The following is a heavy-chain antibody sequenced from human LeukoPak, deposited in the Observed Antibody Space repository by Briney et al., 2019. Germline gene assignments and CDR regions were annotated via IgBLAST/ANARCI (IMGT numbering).Heavy chain of an antibody. Sequence: PGGSLRLSCAASGFTFSSYAMTWVRQAPGEGLEWVSAITDSGGSTYYADSVKGRFTISRDNSRNTLFLQMNSLRAEDTAVYYCTKGRIVGATSPYDYWGQGTLVTVSS. V-gene: IGHV3-23*01. D-gene: IGHD1-26*01. CDR2: ITDSGGST. CDR1: GFTFSSYA. J-gene: IGHJ4*02. CDR3: TKGRIVGATSPYDY.